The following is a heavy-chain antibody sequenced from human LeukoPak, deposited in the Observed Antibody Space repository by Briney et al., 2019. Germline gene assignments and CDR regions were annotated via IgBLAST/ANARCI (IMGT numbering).Heavy chain of an antibody. CDR2: IYYSGST. V-gene: IGHV4-39*07. J-gene: IGHJ6*03. CDR3: AKSLPGRRVYMDV. CDR1: GGSISSSSYY. Sequence: PSETLSLTCTVSGGSISSSSYYWGWIRQPPGKGLEWIGSIYYSGSTYYNPSLKSRVTISVDTSKNQFSLKLSSVTAADTAVYYCAKSLPGRRVYMDVWGKGTTVTVSS.